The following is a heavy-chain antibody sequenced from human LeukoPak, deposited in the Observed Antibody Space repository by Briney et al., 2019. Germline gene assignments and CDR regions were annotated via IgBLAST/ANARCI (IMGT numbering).Heavy chain of an antibody. J-gene: IGHJ5*02. Sequence: SETLSLTCTVSGGSISNYYWSWIRQPPGKGLEWIGYIYYSGSTNYNPSLKSRVTISVDTSKNQFSLKLSSVTAADTAVYYCAREVWNWFDPWGQGTLVTVSS. V-gene: IGHV4-59*01. D-gene: IGHD1-20*01. CDR1: GGSISNYY. CDR3: AREVWNWFDP. CDR2: IYYSGST.